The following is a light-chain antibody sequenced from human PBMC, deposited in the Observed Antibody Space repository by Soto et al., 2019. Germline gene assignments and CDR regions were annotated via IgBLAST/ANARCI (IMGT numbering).Light chain of an antibody. CDR2: NNN. Sequence: QSVLTQPPSASGTPGQRVTISCSGGSSNIGTNAVNWYQQLPGTAPKLLIYNNNQRPSGVPDRFSGSKSGTSASLAISGLQSEDEADYYCAAWDHSLNSYLFGTGTKVTVL. CDR3: AAWDHSLNSYL. V-gene: IGLV1-44*01. CDR1: SSNIGTNA. J-gene: IGLJ1*01.